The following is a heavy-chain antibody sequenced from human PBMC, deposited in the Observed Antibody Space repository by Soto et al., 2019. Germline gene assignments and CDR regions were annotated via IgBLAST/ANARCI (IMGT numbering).Heavy chain of an antibody. Sequence: PGGSLRLSCVASGFSISNYGMHWVRQAPGKGPEWVAVKWGDGSREYCVDSVKDRFTISRDNSKNTVYPQMSSLRVEDTAVYYCVKPPHTTHVGVLDLWGQGTMVTVSS. D-gene: IGHD1-26*01. CDR2: KWGDGSRE. V-gene: IGHV3-33*03. J-gene: IGHJ3*01. CDR3: VKPPHTTHVGVLDL. CDR1: GFSISNYG.